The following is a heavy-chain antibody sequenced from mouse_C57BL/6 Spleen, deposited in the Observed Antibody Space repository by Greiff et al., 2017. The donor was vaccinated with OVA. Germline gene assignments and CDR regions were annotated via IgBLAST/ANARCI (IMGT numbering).Heavy chain of an antibody. J-gene: IGHJ3*01. CDR1: GYTFTSYW. CDR3: ARGYYGSSLAWFAY. Sequence: QVQLQQPGAELVRPGTSVKLSCTASGYTFTSYWMHWVKQRPGQGLEWIGVIDPSGSYTNYKQKFKGKATLPVDTSYRTAYMQLSSLTSEDSAVYSWARGYYGSSLAWFAYWGQGTLVTVSA. V-gene: IGHV1-59*01. CDR2: IDPSGSYT. D-gene: IGHD1-1*01.